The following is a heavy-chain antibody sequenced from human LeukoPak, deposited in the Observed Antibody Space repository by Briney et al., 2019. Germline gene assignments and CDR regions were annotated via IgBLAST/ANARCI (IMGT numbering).Heavy chain of an antibody. CDR1: GGSISSSSYY. CDR2: IYYSGIT. CDR3: ARDQEYSSSSGVGDFDP. J-gene: IGHJ5*02. Sequence: SETLSLPCTVSGGSISSSSYYWGWLRQPPGRGVEGIGSIYYSGITYYNPSLKSRVTISVDTSKNQFSLKLSSVTAADTAVYYCARDQEYSSSSGVGDFDPWGQGTLVTFSS. V-gene: IGHV4-39*07. D-gene: IGHD6-6*01.